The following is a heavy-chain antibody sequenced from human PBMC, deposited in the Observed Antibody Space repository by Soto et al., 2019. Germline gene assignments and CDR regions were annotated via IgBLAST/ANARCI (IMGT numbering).Heavy chain of an antibody. Sequence: SPLKGVWKGSAYGLSIYAMGWVRQAPGQRLEWMGWINAGNGIVNYAQKFQGRVTITADKSTSTAYMELSSLRSEDTAVYYCARDPGHIVYLGQGTLDIVSA. CDR3: ARDPGHIVY. CDR1: AYGLSIYA. V-gene: IGHV1-69*04. J-gene: IGHJ4*02. CDR2: INAGNGIV.